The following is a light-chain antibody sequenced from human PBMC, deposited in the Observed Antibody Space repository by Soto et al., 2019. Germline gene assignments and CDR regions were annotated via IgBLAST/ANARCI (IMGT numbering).Light chain of an antibody. CDR2: GAS. CDR3: QQYGSSPT. Sequence: EIVMTQSPATLSLPPGERATLSCRASQSVSSSYLAWYQQKPGQAPRLLIYGASSRATGIPDRFSGSGSGTDFTLTISRLEPEDFAVYYCQQYGSSPTFGQGTRLEIK. CDR1: QSVSSSY. J-gene: IGKJ5*01. V-gene: IGKV3-20*01.